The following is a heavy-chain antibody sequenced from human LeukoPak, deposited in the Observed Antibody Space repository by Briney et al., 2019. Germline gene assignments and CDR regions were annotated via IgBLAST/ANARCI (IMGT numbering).Heavy chain of an antibody. CDR1: GFTFSSYG. Sequence: GGSLRLSCAASGFTFSSYGMHWVRRAPGKGLEWVAVIWYDGSNKYYADSVKGRFTISRDNSKNTLYLQMNSLRAEDTAVYYCARDQEGALDYWGQGTLVTVSS. D-gene: IGHD1-26*01. J-gene: IGHJ4*02. CDR3: ARDQEGALDY. CDR2: IWYDGSNK. V-gene: IGHV3-33*01.